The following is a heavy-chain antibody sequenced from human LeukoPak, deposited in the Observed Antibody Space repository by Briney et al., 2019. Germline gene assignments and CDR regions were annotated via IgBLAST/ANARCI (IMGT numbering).Heavy chain of an antibody. V-gene: IGHV3-30-3*01. Sequence: PGGSLRLSCAASGFTFSNSPMHWVRQAPGKGLEWVAVTSHDEGNKYYADSVKGRFTISRDNARDTLYLQMNSLGAEDTAVYYCARGDSSGPSGWGQGTLVTVSS. CDR2: TSHDEGNK. J-gene: IGHJ3*01. CDR1: GFTFSNSP. D-gene: IGHD6-25*01. CDR3: ARGDSSGPSG.